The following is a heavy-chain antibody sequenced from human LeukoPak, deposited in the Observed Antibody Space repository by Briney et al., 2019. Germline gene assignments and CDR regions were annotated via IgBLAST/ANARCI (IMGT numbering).Heavy chain of an antibody. CDR1: GGSVSSNMYY. J-gene: IGHJ4*02. Sequence: KPSETLSLTCTVSGGSVSSNMYYWHWIRQPPGKGLEWIGYIYYSGSTNYNPSLKSRVTISVDTSKNQFSLKLTSLTAADTAVYYCAREASSGDLGYWGQGTLVTVSS. V-gene: IGHV4-61*01. CDR3: AREASSGDLGY. CDR2: IYYSGST. D-gene: IGHD3-22*01.